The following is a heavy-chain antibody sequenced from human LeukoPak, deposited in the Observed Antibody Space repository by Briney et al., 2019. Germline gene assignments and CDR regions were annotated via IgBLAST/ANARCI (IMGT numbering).Heavy chain of an antibody. D-gene: IGHD3-16*01. CDR3: ARDPPTLGGRFQALYGMDV. CDR2: IIPIFGTA. V-gene: IGHV1-69*13. J-gene: IGHJ6*02. CDR1: GGTFSSYA. Sequence: ASVKVSCKASGGTFSSYAISWVRQAPGQGLEWMGGIIPIFGTANYAQEFQGRVTITADESTSTAYMELSSLRSEDTAVYYCARDPPTLGGRFQALYGMDVWGPGTTVTVSS.